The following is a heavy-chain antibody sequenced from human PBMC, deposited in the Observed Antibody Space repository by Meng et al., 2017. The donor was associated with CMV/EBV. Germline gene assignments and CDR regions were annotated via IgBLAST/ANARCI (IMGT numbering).Heavy chain of an antibody. Sequence: ASVKVSCKASGYTFTGYYMHWVRQAPGQGLEWMGWINPNSGGTNYAQKFQGRVTMTRDTSISTAYMELRRLRSDDTAVYYCARGGERDSSGYRYGMDVWGQGTTVTVSS. V-gene: IGHV1-2*02. CDR3: ARGGERDSSGYRYGMDV. CDR2: INPNSGGT. CDR1: GYTFTGYY. D-gene: IGHD3-22*01. J-gene: IGHJ6*02.